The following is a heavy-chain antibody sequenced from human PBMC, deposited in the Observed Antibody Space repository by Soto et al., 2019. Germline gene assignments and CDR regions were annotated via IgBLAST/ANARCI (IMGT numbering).Heavy chain of an antibody. Sequence: GVLRLSCAGSGFTFSSYWMSWVRQAPGKGLEWVANIKQDGSEKYYVDSVRGRFTISRDNAKNSLYLQMSGLRAEDTAVFYCARGTLWNGYQFFDYWGQGTLVTVSS. J-gene: IGHJ4*02. D-gene: IGHD3-3*01. V-gene: IGHV3-7*01. CDR3: ARGTLWNGYQFFDY. CDR2: IKQDGSEK. CDR1: GFTFSSYW.